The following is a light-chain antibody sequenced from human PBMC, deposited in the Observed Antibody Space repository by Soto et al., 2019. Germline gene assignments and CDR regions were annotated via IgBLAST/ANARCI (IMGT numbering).Light chain of an antibody. J-gene: IGKJ4*01. Sequence: EIVMTQSPATLSVSPGERATLSCRASQSVSNNLAWYQQKPGQAPRLLIYSASSRAPGIPARYSGSAPGIEFIFLCSRLQSEDFAAYYCQQYNEWPLPVGRGNMVET. CDR1: QSVSNN. V-gene: IGKV3-15*01. CDR2: SAS. CDR3: QQYNEWPLP.